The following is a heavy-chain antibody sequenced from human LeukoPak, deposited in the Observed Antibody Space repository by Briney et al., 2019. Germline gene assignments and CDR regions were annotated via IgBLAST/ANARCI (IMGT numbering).Heavy chain of an antibody. CDR1: GYTFTTFD. CDR3: ARGLLGFMRSDYSNYWDNWFDP. CDR2: MNPHSGNT. Sequence: ASVKVSCKASGYTFTTFDINWVRQATGQGLEWMGGMNPHSGNTGYAQTFHGRVTMTRNTSIITAYMELSSLRSEATAVYYCARGLLGFMRSDYSNYWDNWFDPWGQGTLVTVSS. V-gene: IGHV1-8*02. J-gene: IGHJ5*02. D-gene: IGHD4-11*01.